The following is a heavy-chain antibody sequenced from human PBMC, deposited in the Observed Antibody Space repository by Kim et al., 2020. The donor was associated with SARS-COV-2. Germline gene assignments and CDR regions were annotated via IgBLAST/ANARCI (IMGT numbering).Heavy chain of an antibody. CDR2: IIPILGIA. CDR3: ARDTVYYGGKGVLDY. Sequence: SVKVSCKASGGTFSSYAISWVRQAPGQGLEWMGRIIPILGIANYAQKFQGRVTITADKSTSTAYMELSSLRSEDTAVYYCARDTVYYGGKGVLDYWGQGTLVTVSS. D-gene: IGHD4-17*01. J-gene: IGHJ4*02. CDR1: GGTFSSYA. V-gene: IGHV1-69*04.